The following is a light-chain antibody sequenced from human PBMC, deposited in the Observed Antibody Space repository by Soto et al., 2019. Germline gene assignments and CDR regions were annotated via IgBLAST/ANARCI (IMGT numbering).Light chain of an antibody. Sequence: EIVLTQSPGTLSLSPGERATLACRASQSVSSYLAWYQQKPGQAPRLLIYVASSRATGLPDRVSGSGSGTHFTLSISRLEPEEFAVYYCQQYGSSPRTFGPGTKVDIK. V-gene: IGKV3-20*01. CDR2: VAS. J-gene: IGKJ3*01. CDR3: QQYGSSPRT. CDR1: QSVSSY.